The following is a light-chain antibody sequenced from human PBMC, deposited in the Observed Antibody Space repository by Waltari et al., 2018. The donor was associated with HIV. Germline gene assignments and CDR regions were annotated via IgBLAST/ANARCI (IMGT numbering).Light chain of an antibody. J-gene: IGLJ1*01. CDR1: SRDVGAYNY. CDR3: TSYASGSTPCV. Sequence: HSALTQPASVSGSPGQSITISCPGTSRDVGAYNYVSWYQQHPAKAPKLIIYDVTKRPSGVPNRFSDSKSGNTASLTISGLRAEDEADYYCTSYASGSTPCVFGTGTKVTVL. CDR2: DVT. V-gene: IGLV2-14*03.